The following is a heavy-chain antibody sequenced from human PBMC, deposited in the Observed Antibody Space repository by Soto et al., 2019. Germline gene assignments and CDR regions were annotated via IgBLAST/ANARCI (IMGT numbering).Heavy chain of an antibody. CDR3: AKDLGSSWYGAWNYFDY. V-gene: IGHV3-23*01. Sequence: GGSLRLSCAASGFTFSSYAMSWVRQAPGKGLEWVSAISGSGGSTYYADSVKGRFTISRDNSKNTLYLQMNSLRAEDTAVYYCAKDLGSSWYGAWNYFDYWGQGTLVTVSS. CDR1: GFTFSSYA. CDR2: ISGSGGST. J-gene: IGHJ4*02. D-gene: IGHD6-13*01.